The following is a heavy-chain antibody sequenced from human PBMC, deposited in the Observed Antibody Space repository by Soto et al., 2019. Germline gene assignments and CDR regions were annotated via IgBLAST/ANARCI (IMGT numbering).Heavy chain of an antibody. CDR2: INAGNGNT. CDR1: GDAFTSYA. J-gene: IGHJ4*02. D-gene: IGHD3-16*01. Sequence: SVKLSSKAPGDAFTSYAMHWVRHTPGQRLEWMGWINAGNGNTKYSQKFQGRVTITRDTSASTAYMELSSLRSEDTAVYYCARDFDDYVWGSSQNALDYWGQGTLVTVSS. V-gene: IGHV1-3*01. CDR3: ARDFDDYVWGSSQNALDY.